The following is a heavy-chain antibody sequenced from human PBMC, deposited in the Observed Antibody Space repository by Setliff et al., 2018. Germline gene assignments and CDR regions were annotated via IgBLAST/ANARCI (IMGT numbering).Heavy chain of an antibody. D-gene: IGHD3-16*02. V-gene: IGHV4-59*01. CDR2: IYYSGST. CDR3: AREGLGELSPEGFDY. Sequence: SETLSLTCTVSGGSISTYYWSWIRQPPGKGLEWIGYIYYSGSTNYNPSLKSRVTISVDTSKNQFSLKLSSVTAADTAVYYCAREGLGELSPEGFDYWGQGTLVTVSS. CDR1: GGSISTYY. J-gene: IGHJ4*02.